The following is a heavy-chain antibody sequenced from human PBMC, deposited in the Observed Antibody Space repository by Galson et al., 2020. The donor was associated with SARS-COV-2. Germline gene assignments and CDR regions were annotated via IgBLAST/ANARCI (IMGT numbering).Heavy chain of an antibody. CDR2: ISGSGGSP. V-gene: IGHV3-23*01. Sequence: GESLKISCAASGFTFSSYAMSWVRQAPGKGLEWVSAISGSGGSPYYADSVKGRFTISRDNSKNTLYLQMNSLRAEDTAVYYCAKGRQWLVLPFQHWGQGTLVTVSS. J-gene: IGHJ1*01. CDR1: GFTFSSYA. D-gene: IGHD6-19*01. CDR3: AKGRQWLVLPFQH.